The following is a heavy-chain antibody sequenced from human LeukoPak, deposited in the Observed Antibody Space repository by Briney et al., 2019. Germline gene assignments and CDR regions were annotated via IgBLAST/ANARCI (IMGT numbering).Heavy chain of an antibody. CDR1: GFTFSSYS. Sequence: EGSLRLSCAASGFTFSSYSMNWVRQAPGKGLEWVSSISSSSSYIYYADSVKGRFTISRDNAKNSLYLQMNSLRAEDTAVYYCARGKGMKIAAPVSSWGQGTLVTVSS. CDR2: ISSSSSYI. V-gene: IGHV3-21*01. J-gene: IGHJ4*02. CDR3: ARGKGMKIAAPVSS. D-gene: IGHD6-6*01.